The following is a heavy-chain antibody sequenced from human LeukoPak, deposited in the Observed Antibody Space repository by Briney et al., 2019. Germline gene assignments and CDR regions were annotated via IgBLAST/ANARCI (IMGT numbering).Heavy chain of an antibody. CDR1: GFTFSRYW. CDR3: AKEGAYPIITYDS. D-gene: IGHD3-10*01. CDR2: IKRDGNEK. V-gene: IGHV3-7*01. Sequence: GGSLRLSCAASGFTFSRYWMNWVRQAPGKGLEWVANIKRDGNEKSYVDSVKGRFSISRDNAKNSLYLQMDSLRAEDTAVYYCAKEGAYPIITYDSWGQGALVTVSS. J-gene: IGHJ5*01.